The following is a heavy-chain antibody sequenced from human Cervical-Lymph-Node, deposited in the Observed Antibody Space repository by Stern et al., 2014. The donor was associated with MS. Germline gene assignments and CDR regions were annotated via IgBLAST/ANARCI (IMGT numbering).Heavy chain of an antibody. J-gene: IGHJ4*02. Sequence: VQLVQSGAAVKKPGESLKISCRVSGYTFTSYWIGWVRQMPGKGLEWMGITYPSNSDTIYSPSFEGQVTISADKSISTAFLQWNSLKASDTAMYYCARHLIDAGSYYYFDYWGQGTLVTVSS. V-gene: IGHV5-51*01. CDR1: GYTFTSYW. CDR3: ARHLIDAGSYYYFDY. D-gene: IGHD1-26*01. CDR2: TYPSNSDT.